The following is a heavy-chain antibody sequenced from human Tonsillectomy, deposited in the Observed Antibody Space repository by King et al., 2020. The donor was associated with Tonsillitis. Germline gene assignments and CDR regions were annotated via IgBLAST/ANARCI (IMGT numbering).Heavy chain of an antibody. CDR2: ISGSGCST. V-gene: IGHV3-23*04. CDR3: AKLAGTTSLYYFDY. CDR1: GFTFSNFA. J-gene: IGHJ4*02. Sequence: VQLVESGGGLVQPGGSLRLSCAVSGFTFSNFAMSWVRQAPGKGLEWVSVISGSGCSTYYADSVKGRFTISRDNSKNTLYLQMNSLRAEDTAVYYCAKLAGTTSLYYFDYWGQGTLVTVSS. D-gene: IGHD1-1*01.